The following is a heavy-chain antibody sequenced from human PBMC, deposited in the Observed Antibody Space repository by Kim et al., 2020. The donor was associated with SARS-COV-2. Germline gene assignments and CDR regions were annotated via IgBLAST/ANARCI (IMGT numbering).Heavy chain of an antibody. CDR3: ARGVSSAWTLRAWFDP. CDR1: GASISSSSC. D-gene: IGHD3-22*01. J-gene: IGHJ5*02. Sequence: SETLSLTCVVSGASISSSSCWSWVRQPPGKGLEWIGEVDHSGTTSYNVSLKNRVSILVDKSKNQFSLRLTSVGAADTAVYYCARGVSSAWTLRAWFDPWGRGTLVTVS. V-gene: IGHV4-4*02. CDR2: VDHSGTT.